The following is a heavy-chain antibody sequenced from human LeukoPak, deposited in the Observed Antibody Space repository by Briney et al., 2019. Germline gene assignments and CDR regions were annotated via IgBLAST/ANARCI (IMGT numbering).Heavy chain of an antibody. J-gene: IGHJ4*02. V-gene: IGHV3-74*01. Sequence: SGGSLRLSCAASGFTFSSYWMHWVRQAPGKGLVWVARINSDENSTTYADSVKGRFTISRDNAKNTLYLQMNTLRAEDTAVYYCVRHGPGSYYRAIDCWGQGTLVTVSS. D-gene: IGHD3-10*01. CDR2: INSDENST. CDR3: VRHGPGSYYRAIDC. CDR1: GFTFSSYW.